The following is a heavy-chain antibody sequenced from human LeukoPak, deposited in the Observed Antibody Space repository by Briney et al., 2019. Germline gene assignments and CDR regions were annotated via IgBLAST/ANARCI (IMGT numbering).Heavy chain of an antibody. CDR3: ARVGVTKSLSY. CDR2: INHSGST. CDR1: GGSFSGYY. Sequence: SETLSLTCAVYGGSFSGYYWSWIRQPPGKGLEWIGEINHSGSTNYNPSLKSRVTISVDTSKNQFSLKLSSVTAADTAVYYCARVGVTKSLSYWGQGTLVPVSS. D-gene: IGHD2-21*02. J-gene: IGHJ4*02. V-gene: IGHV4-34*01.